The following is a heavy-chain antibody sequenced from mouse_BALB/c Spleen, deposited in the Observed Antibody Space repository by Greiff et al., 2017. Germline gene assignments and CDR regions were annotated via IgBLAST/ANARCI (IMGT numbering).Heavy chain of an antibody. CDR1: GFTFSSYG. V-gene: IGHV5-6*01. CDR3: ARHDPSTVGDY. J-gene: IGHJ2*01. CDR2: ISSGGSYT. Sequence: EVHLVESGGDLVKPGGSLKLSCAASGFTFSSYGMSWVRQTPDKRLEWVATISSGGSYTYYPDSVKGRFTISRVNAKNTLYLQMSSLKSEDTAMYYCARHDPSTVGDYWGQGTTLTVSS. D-gene: IGHD1-1*01.